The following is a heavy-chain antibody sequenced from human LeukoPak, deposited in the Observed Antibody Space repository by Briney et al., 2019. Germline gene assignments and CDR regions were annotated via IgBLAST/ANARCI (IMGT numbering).Heavy chain of an antibody. J-gene: IGHJ4*02. CDR3: ARDPRGVVTFDY. V-gene: IGHV4-34*01. D-gene: IGHD4-23*01. CDR2: INPSGNT. CDR1: GGSFSDYY. Sequence: SETLSLTCAVYGGSFSDYYWGWIRQPPGKGLEWIGEINPSGNTNYNPSLESRVTISVDTSKNQFSLKLSSVTAADTAVYYCARDPRGVVTFDYWGQGTLVTVSS.